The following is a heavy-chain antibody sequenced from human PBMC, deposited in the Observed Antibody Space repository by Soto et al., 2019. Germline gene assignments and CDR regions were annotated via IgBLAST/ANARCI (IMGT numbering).Heavy chain of an antibody. D-gene: IGHD3-9*01. CDR2: IYHSGST. CDR1: GGSISGGGYS. V-gene: IGHV4-30-2*01. J-gene: IGHJ5*02. Sequence: SETLSLTCAVSGGSISGGGYSWSWIRQPPGKGLEWIGYIYHSGSTYYNPSLKSRVTISVDRSKNQFSLKLSSVTAADTAVYYCARATLTGYRPRPWFDPWGQGTLVTVSS. CDR3: ARATLTGYRPRPWFDP.